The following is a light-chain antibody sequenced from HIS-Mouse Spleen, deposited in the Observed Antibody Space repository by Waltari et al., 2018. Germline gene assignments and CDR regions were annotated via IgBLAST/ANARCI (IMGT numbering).Light chain of an antibody. CDR1: SSDVGGYNY. CDR3: SSYTSSSTEV. J-gene: IGLJ2*01. V-gene: IGLV2-14*03. Sequence: QSALTQPASVSGSPGQSIPIPCTGTSSDVGGYNYVSWYQQHPGKAPKLMIYDVSNRPSGVSNRFSGSKSGNTASLTISGLQAEDEADYYCSSYTSSSTEVFGGGTKLTVL. CDR2: DVS.